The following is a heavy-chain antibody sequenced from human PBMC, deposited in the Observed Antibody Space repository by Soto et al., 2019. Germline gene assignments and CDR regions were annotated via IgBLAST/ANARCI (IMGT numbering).Heavy chain of an antibody. CDR2: IYYSGST. CDR1: GGSISSYY. V-gene: IGHV4-59*01. Sequence: SETLSLTCTVSGGSISSYYWSWIRQPPGKGLEWIGYIYYSGSTNYNPSLKSRVTISVDTSKNQFSLKLSSVTAADTAVYYCARDQDYWGQGTLVTVSS. CDR3: ARDQDY. J-gene: IGHJ4*02.